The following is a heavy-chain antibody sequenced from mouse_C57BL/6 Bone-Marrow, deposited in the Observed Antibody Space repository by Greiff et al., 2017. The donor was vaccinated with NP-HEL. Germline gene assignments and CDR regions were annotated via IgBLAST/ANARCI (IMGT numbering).Heavy chain of an antibody. D-gene: IGHD3-1*01. CDR3: ARGRATRAWFAY. Sequence: EVKLMESVAELVRPGASVKLSCTASGFNIKNTYMHWVKQRPEQGLAWIGRIDPANGNTKYAPKFQGKATITADTSSNTAYLQLSSLTSEDTAIYYCARGRATRAWFAYWGQGTLVTVSA. CDR1: GFNIKNTY. V-gene: IGHV14-3*01. J-gene: IGHJ3*01. CDR2: IDPANGNT.